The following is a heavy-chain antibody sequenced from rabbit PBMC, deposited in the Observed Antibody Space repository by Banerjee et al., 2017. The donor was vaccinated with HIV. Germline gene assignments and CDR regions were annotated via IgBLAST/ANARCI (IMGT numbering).Heavy chain of an antibody. J-gene: IGHJ4*01. CDR1: GFDFSSYHM. Sequence: QEQLKETGGGLVQPGGSLTLSCKASGFDFSSYHMSWVRQAPGKGLEWIGIIYAASGSAYYASWVHGRFTISKTSSTTVTLQMTSLTAADTATYFCARGDGAYAGYDGLWGPGTLVTVS. D-gene: IGHD7-1*01. CDR3: ARGDGAYAGYDGL. V-gene: IGHV1S45*01. CDR2: IYAASGSA.